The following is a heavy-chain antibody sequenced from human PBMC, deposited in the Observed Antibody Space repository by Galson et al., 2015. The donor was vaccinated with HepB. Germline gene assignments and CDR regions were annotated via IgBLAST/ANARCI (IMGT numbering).Heavy chain of an antibody. Sequence: SCKASGYTYTTYGVTWVRQAPGQGLEWMGWISIHNINAKNAQRFQGRVTMTTDTSTTTAYMELRSLTSDDTAMYYCASGKYYEAFDIWGLGTMVTVSS. J-gene: IGHJ3*02. CDR2: ISIHNINA. V-gene: IGHV1-18*04. CDR1: GYTYTTYG. D-gene: IGHD3-10*01. CDR3: ASGKYYEAFDI.